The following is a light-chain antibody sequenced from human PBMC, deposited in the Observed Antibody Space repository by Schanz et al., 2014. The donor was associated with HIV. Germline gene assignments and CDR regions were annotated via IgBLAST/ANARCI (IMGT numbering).Light chain of an antibody. J-gene: IGKJ2*01. Sequence: IQLTQSPSSLSASVGDRVTITCRASQDISSYLAWYQQKPGKAPKLLIYGASTLQSGVPLRFSGSGSGTDFTLTINGLQPDDFATYYCQQLNSFPYTFGQGTMLEI. CDR1: QDISSY. V-gene: IGKV1-9*01. CDR2: GAS. CDR3: QQLNSFPYT.